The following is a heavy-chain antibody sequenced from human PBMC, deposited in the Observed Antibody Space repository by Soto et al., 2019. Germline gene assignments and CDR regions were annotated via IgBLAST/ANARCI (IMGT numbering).Heavy chain of an antibody. D-gene: IGHD3-9*01. Sequence: QVQLLQSGAEVKKPGASVTVSCKASGYIFTSYGISWVRQAPGQGLEWMGWISAYDDHTKYAQKVQGRVTMSTDTVTTTAYMELRSLRSNDTAVYYCARGDDILTGYYRGVDFWGQGTLVTVSS. CDR3: ARGDDILTGYYRGVDF. J-gene: IGHJ4*02. V-gene: IGHV1-18*01. CDR1: GYIFTSYG. CDR2: ISAYDDHT.